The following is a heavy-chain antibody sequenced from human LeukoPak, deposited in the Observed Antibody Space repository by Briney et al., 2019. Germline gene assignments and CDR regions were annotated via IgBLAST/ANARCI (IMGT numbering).Heavy chain of an antibody. CDR3: AKDSGMVRGVTTNYHYYYYMDV. V-gene: IGHV3-30*02. Sequence: GGSLRLSCAASGFTLSSYGMHWVRQAPGKGLEWVAFIRYDGSNKYYADSVKGRFTISRDNSKNTLYLQMNSLRAEDTAVYYCAKDSGMVRGVTTNYHYYYYMDVWGKGTTVTISS. CDR2: IRYDGSNK. D-gene: IGHD3-10*01. CDR1: GFTLSSYG. J-gene: IGHJ6*03.